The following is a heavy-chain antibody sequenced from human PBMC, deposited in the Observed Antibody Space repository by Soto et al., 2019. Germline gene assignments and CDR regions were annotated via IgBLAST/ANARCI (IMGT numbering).Heavy chain of an antibody. CDR2: IYPGDSDT. CDR3: ARHEASSYYYYGMDV. CDR1: GYSFTSYW. J-gene: IGHJ6*02. Sequence: PGESLKISCKGSGYSFTSYWIGWVRQMPGKGLEWMGIIYPGDSDTRYSPSFQGQVTISADKSISTAYLQWSSLKASDTAMYYCARHEASSYYYYGMDVWGQGTTVTVS. V-gene: IGHV5-51*01.